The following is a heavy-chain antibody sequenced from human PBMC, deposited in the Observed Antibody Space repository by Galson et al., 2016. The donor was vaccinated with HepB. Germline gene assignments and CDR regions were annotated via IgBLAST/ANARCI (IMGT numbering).Heavy chain of an antibody. D-gene: IGHD3-10*01. CDR2: SHHTGNP. Sequence: SETLSLTCTVSGASIYDYYWSWIRQSPGKGLEWIGYSHHTGNPNYNLSLKSRVTISVDTSKNQFSLMLRSVTAADTAIYYCAGRRGESGTFYYWGQGSPVTVSS. CDR3: AGRRGESGTFYY. J-gene: IGHJ4*02. CDR1: GASIYDYY. V-gene: IGHV4-59*01.